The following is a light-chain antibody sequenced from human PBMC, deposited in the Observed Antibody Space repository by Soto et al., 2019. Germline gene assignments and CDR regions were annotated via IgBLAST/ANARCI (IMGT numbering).Light chain of an antibody. Sequence: EIVLTQSPGTLSLSPGERATLSCRASQTVSGNYLAWYQQKPRQSPRLLIYGSSDRATGIPDRFSGSGSGTDFPVTNTRVEPEDFAVYYSQQYGRPPPYTFGLGTKLEIK. CDR3: QQYGRPPPYT. J-gene: IGKJ2*01. CDR2: GSS. CDR1: QTVSGNY. V-gene: IGKV3-20*01.